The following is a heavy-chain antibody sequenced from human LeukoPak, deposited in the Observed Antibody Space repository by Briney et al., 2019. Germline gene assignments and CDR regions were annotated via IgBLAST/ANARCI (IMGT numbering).Heavy chain of an antibody. J-gene: IGHJ3*02. CDR2: ISGSGGST. V-gene: IGHV3-23*01. CDR1: GFTFSSYA. D-gene: IGHD1-26*01. CDR3: AKEMWELVYRNAFDI. Sequence: GGSLRLSSAASGFTFSSYAMSWVREAPGKGLERVSAISGSGGSTYDADAVKGRFTISRDNSKNTLYLQMNGLRDEDTAVYYCAKEMWELVYRNAFDIWGQGTMVTVSS.